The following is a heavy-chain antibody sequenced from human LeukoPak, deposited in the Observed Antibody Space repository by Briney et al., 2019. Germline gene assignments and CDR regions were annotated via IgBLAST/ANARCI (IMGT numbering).Heavy chain of an antibody. CDR2: IKQDGSEK. Sequence: PGGSLRLSCAASGFTFSSYWMSWVRQAPGKGLEWVANIKQDGSEKYYVDSVKGRLTISRDNAKNSLYLQMNSLRAEDTAVYYCAREVNDSSGYYLSDYWGQGTLVTVSS. V-gene: IGHV3-7*04. J-gene: IGHJ4*02. CDR3: AREVNDSSGYYLSDY. D-gene: IGHD3-22*01. CDR1: GFTFSSYW.